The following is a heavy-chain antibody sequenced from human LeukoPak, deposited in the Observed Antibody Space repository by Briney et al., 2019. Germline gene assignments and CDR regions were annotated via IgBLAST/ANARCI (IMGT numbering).Heavy chain of an antibody. V-gene: IGHV4-38-2*02. CDR1: GYSISSDYY. CDR3: ARIAIVGATGFDY. J-gene: IGHJ4*02. CDR2: IYHGGST. Sequence: SDTLSLTCIVSGYSISSDYYWGWIRQPPGKGLECIGTIYHGGSTYYNPSLKSRVTISVDTSKNQFSLKLSSVTAADTAVYYCARIAIVGATGFDYWGQGTLVTVSS. D-gene: IGHD1-26*01.